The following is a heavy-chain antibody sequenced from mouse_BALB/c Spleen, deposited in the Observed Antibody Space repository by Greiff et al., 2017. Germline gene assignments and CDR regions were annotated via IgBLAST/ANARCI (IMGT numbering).Heavy chain of an antibody. J-gene: IGHJ2*01. Sequence: VQVVESGPGLVAPSQSLSITCTVSGFSLTSYGVHWVRQPPGKGLEWLGVIWAGGSTNYNSALMSRLSISKDNSKSQVFLKMNSLQTDDTAMYYCARAYYGNQYYFDYWGQGTTLTVSS. D-gene: IGHD2-10*01. V-gene: IGHV2-9*02. CDR2: IWAGGST. CDR3: ARAYYGNQYYFDY. CDR1: GFSLTSYG.